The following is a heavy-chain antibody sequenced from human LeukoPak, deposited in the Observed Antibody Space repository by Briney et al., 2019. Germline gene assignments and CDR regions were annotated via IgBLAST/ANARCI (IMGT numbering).Heavy chain of an antibody. CDR1: GYTFTSYG. J-gene: IGHJ4*02. V-gene: IGHV1-18*01. CDR2: ISAYNGNT. Sequence: GASVKVSCKASGYTFTSYGISWVRQAPGQGLEWMRWISAYNGNTNYAQKLQGRVTMATDTSTSTAYMELRSLRSDDTAVYYCARDLRSYYYDSSGYYLLYWGQGTLVTVSS. D-gene: IGHD3-22*01. CDR3: ARDLRSYYYDSSGYYLLY.